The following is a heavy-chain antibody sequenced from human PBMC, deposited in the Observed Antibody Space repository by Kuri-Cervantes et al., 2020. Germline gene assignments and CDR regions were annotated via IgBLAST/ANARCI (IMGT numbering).Heavy chain of an antibody. J-gene: IGHJ4*02. Sequence: ASVKVSCKASGYTFTSYDINWVRQATGQGLEWMGWMNPNSGNTGYAQKFQGRVTITADKSTSTAYMELSSLRSEDTAVYYCARGEVVTRLDYWGQGTLVTVSS. D-gene: IGHD4-23*01. CDR3: ARGEVVTRLDY. V-gene: IGHV1-8*01. CDR1: GYTFTSYD. CDR2: MNPNSGNT.